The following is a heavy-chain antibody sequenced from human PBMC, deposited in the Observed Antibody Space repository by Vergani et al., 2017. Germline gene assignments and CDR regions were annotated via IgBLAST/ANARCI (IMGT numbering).Heavy chain of an antibody. J-gene: IGHJ4*02. V-gene: IGHV4-4*07. CDR3: ARADDDSSGYYTPFDY. Sequence: QVQLQESGPGLVKPSETLSLTCTVSGGSISSYYWSWIRQPAGKGLEWIGRIYTSGRTNYNTSLKSRVTMSVDTSKNQFSLKLSSVTAADTAVYYCARADDDSSGYYTPFDYWGQGTLVTVSS. CDR1: GGSISSYY. CDR2: IYTSGRT. D-gene: IGHD3-22*01.